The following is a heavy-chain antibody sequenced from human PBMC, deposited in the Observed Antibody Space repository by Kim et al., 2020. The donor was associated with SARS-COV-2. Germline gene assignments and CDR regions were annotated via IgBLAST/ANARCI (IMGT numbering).Heavy chain of an antibody. CDR3: TRPNYYGSGSY. CDR2: T. D-gene: IGHD3-10*01. Sequence: TAYAASVKGRFTISRDDSKNTAYLQMNSLKTEDTAVYYCTRPNYYGSGSYWGQGTLVTVSS. V-gene: IGHV3-73*01. J-gene: IGHJ4*02.